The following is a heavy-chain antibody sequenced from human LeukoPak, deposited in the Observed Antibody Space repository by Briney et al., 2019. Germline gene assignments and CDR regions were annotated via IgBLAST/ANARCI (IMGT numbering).Heavy chain of an antibody. D-gene: IGHD2-2*01. CDR3: ARFSGWDIVVVPAADLFDY. CDR1: GYTFTSYG. J-gene: IGHJ4*02. CDR2: ISAYNGNT. Sequence: ASVKVSCKASGYTFTSYGISGVRQAPGQGLEWMGWISAYNGNTNYAQKLQGRVTMTTDTSTSTAYMELRSLRSDDTAVYYCARFSGWDIVVVPAADLFDYWGQGTLVTVSS. V-gene: IGHV1-18*04.